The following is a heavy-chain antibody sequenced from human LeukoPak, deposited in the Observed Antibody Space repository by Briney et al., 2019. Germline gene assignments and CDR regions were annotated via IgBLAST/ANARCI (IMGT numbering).Heavy chain of an antibody. Sequence: SETLSLTCTVSGGSISSATYYWGWIRQPPGKGLEWIANFFYSGNTYYNPSLKSRIPISVDTSKNQFSLRLASLTAADTAVYYCAGAVAGEEYYFDYWGQGTLVTVSS. D-gene: IGHD6-19*01. V-gene: IGHV4-39*01. CDR2: FFYSGNT. J-gene: IGHJ4*02. CDR3: AGAVAGEEYYFDY. CDR1: GGSISSATYY.